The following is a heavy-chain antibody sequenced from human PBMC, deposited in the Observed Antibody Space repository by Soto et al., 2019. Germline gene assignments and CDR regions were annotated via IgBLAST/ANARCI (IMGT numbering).Heavy chain of an antibody. CDR3: ARIRRLRFLEWSVFSPPLSPYYFDY. J-gene: IGHJ4*02. CDR2: IFSNDEK. Sequence: SGPTLVNPTETLTLTCTVSGFSLSNARMGVSWIRQPPGKALEWLAHIFSNDEKSYSTSLKSRLTISKDTSKSQVVLTMTNMDPVDTATYYCARIRRLRFLEWSVFSPPLSPYYFDYWGQGTLVTVSS. D-gene: IGHD3-3*01. V-gene: IGHV2-26*01. CDR1: GFSLSNARMG.